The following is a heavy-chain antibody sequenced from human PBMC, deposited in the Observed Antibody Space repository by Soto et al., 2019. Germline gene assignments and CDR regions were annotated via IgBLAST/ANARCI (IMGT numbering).Heavy chain of an antibody. V-gene: IGHV1-3*01. CDR2: INAGNDNR. CDR1: GYTFTSYT. D-gene: IGHD1-1*01. Sequence: QVQLVQSGAEVKKPGASVKVSCKASGYTFTSYTIHWVRQAPGQRLEWMGWINAGNDNRKYSQKFQGRVTLTRDTSASTAYLELDRLRPEDTAVYYCARVRGATTGDTFAYWGQGTLVTVSS. J-gene: IGHJ4*02. CDR3: ARVRGATTGDTFAY.